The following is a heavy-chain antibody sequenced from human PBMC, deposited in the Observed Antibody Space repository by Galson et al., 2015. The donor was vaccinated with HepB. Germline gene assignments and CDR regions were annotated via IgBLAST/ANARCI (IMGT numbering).Heavy chain of an antibody. Sequence: SLRLSCAASGFTFSDYGMHWVRQAPGKGLEWVGLIWKDGTNNYYSDSVKGRFTISKDNPKNTVFLHMTTLRGEDTAVYFCAREDRNVMIAALDSWGQGTMVTVSS. CDR2: IWKDGTNN. CDR1: GFTFSDYG. J-gene: IGHJ1*01. V-gene: IGHV3-33*08. CDR3: AREDRNVMIAALDS. D-gene: IGHD2-21*01.